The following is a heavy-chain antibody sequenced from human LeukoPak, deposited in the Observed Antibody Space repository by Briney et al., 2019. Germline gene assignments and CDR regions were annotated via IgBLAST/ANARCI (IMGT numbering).Heavy chain of an antibody. D-gene: IGHD3-16*01. V-gene: IGHV4-31*02. Sequence: SQTLSLTCTVSGGSISRGGDYWSWIRQLPGKGLEWIGYIYHSGSTYYNPSLKSRVSISVDKSMNQFSLRLTSVTAADPAVDYCARNRPLKRGVGYYSYYGMEVWGQGTTVLVSS. CDR2: IYHSGST. J-gene: IGHJ6*02. CDR3: ARNRPLKRGVGYYSYYGMEV. CDR1: GGSISRGGDY.